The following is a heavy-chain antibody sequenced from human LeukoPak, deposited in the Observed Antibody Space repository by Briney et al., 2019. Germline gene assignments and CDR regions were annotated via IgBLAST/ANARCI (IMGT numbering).Heavy chain of an antibody. CDR3: ARAGNYYDSSGYYGDAFDI. CDR1: GGSISSSSYY. Sequence: PSETLSLTCTVSGGSISSSSYYWGWIRQPPGKGLEWIGSIYYSGSTYYNPSLKSRVTISVDTSKNQFSLKQSSVTAADTAVYYCARAGNYYDSSGYYGDAFDIWGQGTMVTVSS. J-gene: IGHJ3*02. V-gene: IGHV4-39*07. D-gene: IGHD3-22*01. CDR2: IYYSGST.